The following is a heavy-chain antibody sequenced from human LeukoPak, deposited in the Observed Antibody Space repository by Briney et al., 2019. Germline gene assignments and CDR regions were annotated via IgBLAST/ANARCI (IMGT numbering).Heavy chain of an antibody. D-gene: IGHD3-10*01. Sequence: SETLSLTCTVSGGSTSSYYWSWIRQPPGKGLEWIGYIYYSGSTNYNPSLKSRVTISVDTSKNQFSLKLSSVTAADTAVYCCARGEAMVRGVIISIWGQGTMVTVSS. J-gene: IGHJ3*02. CDR1: GGSTSSYY. CDR3: ARGEAMVRGVIISI. CDR2: IYYSGST. V-gene: IGHV4-59*01.